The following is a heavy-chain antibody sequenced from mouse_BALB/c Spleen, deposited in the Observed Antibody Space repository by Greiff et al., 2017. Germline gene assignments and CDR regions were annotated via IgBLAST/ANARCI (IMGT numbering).Heavy chain of an antibody. CDR1: GDSITSGY. J-gene: IGHJ4*01. CDR2: ISYSGST. Sequence: EVQLVESGPSLVKPSQTLSLTCSVTGDSITSGYWNWIRKFPGNKLEYMGYISYSGSTYYNPSLKSRISITRDTSKNQYYLQLNSVTTEDTATYYCARGIYDGYYLYAMDYWGQGTSVTVSS. D-gene: IGHD2-3*01. V-gene: IGHV3-8*02. CDR3: ARGIYDGYYLYAMDY.